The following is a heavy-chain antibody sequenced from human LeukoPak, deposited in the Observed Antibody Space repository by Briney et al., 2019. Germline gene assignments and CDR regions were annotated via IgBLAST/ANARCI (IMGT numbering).Heavy chain of an antibody. CDR1: GFTFSSYG. J-gene: IGHJ4*02. CDR2: IWYDGSNK. Sequence: GRSLRLSCAASGFTFSSYGMHWVRQAPGKGLEWVAVIWYDGSNKYYADSVKGRFTISRDNSKNALYLQINSLRAEDTAVYYCARQMATVYYFDYWGQGTLVTVSS. D-gene: IGHD5-24*01. V-gene: IGHV3-33*01. CDR3: ARQMATVYYFDY.